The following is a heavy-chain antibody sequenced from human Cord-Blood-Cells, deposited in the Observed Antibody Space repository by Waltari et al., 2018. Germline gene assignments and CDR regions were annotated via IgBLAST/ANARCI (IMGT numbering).Heavy chain of an antibody. Sequence: EVQLVASGGGLVQPGGSLRLSCPASGFTFSTSCMSWVRQAPGKGLEWVANIKQDGSEKYYVDSVKGRFTISRDNAKNSLYLQMNSLRAEDTAVYYCARESLSWSFDYWGQGTLVTVSS. CDR1: GFTFSTSC. CDR2: IKQDGSEK. J-gene: IGHJ4*02. D-gene: IGHD6-13*01. CDR3: ARESLSWSFDY. V-gene: IGHV3-7*01.